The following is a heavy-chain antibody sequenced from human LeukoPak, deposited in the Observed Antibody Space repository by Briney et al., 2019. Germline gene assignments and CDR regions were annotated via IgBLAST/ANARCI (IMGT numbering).Heavy chain of an antibody. CDR2: IYSGGST. CDR3: AGEPAAADDYYMDV. CDR1: GFTVSSNY. Sequence: HAGGSLRLSCAASGFTVSSNYMSWVRQAPGKGLEWVSVIYSGGSTYYADSVKGRFTISRDNSKNTLYLQMNSLRAEDTAVYYCAGEPAAADDYYMDVWGKGTTVTVSS. V-gene: IGHV3-66*02. D-gene: IGHD6-13*01. J-gene: IGHJ6*03.